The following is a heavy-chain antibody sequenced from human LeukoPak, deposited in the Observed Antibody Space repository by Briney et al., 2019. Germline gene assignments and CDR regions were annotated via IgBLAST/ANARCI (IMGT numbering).Heavy chain of an antibody. J-gene: IGHJ4*02. Sequence: GGSLRLSCAASGFTFSSYAMSWVRQAPGKGLEGVSAISGSGGSTYYADSVKGRFTISRDNSKNTLYLQMNSLRAEDTAVYYCAQTQGGITVVRGGPTAGLRSLWGQGTLVTVSS. D-gene: IGHD3-10*01. CDR2: ISGSGGST. V-gene: IGHV3-23*01. CDR3: AQTQGGITVVRGGPTAGLRSL. CDR1: GFTFSSYA.